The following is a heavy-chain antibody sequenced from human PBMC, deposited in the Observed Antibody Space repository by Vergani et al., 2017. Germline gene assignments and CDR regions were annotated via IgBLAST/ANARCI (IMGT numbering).Heavy chain of an antibody. CDR2: IKSKSAGGTT. J-gene: IGHJ6*02. CDR3: TTVQGYCSSNICHYGKDV. CDR1: GFPFTNAW. V-gene: IGHV3-15*01. Sequence: EVQLVESGGGLVQPGGSLRLSCAASGFPFTNAWMSWVRQAPGKGLEWVGRIKSKSAGGTTEYAAPAKGRFTISRDDSKNTLYLQINSLKTEDTAVYYCTTVQGYCSSNICHYGKDVWSQASTVTVSS. D-gene: IGHD2-2*01.